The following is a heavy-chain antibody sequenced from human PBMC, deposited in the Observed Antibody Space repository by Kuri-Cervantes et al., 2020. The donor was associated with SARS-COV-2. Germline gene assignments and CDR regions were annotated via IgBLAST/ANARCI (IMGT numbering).Heavy chain of an antibody. CDR3: ARDRFRAYSYGYDFDY. Sequence: GESLKISCAASGFTFSSYRMSWVRQAPGKGLEWVANINQDGSEKNYVDSVKGRFTISRDSAKNSLYLQMNSLRAEDTAVYYCARDRFRAYSYGYDFDYWGQGTLVTVSS. V-gene: IGHV3-7*01. CDR1: GFTFSSYR. J-gene: IGHJ4*02. CDR2: INQDGSEK. D-gene: IGHD5-18*01.